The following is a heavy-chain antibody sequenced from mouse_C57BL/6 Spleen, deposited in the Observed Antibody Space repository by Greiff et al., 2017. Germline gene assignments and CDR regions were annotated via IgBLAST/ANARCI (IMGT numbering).Heavy chain of an antibody. CDR3: ARYGNFYYFDY. CDR1: GFSLTSYG. V-gene: IGHV2-2*01. D-gene: IGHD2-1*01. CDR2: IWSGGST. Sequence: QVQLKESGPGLVQPSQSLSITCPVSGFSLTSYGVHWVRQSPGKGLEWLGVIWSGGSTDYNAAFISRLGISKDNSKSQVFFKMNSLQADDTAIYYCARYGNFYYFDYRGQGTTRTVTS. J-gene: IGHJ2*01.